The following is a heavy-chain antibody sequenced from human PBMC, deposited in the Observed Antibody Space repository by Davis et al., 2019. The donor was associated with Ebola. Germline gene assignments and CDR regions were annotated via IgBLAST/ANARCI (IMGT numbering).Heavy chain of an antibody. CDR3: TRHKIRNVDIVATSYDY. Sequence: GESLKISCAASGFTFSGSAMHWVRQASGKGLEWVGRIRSKANSYATAYAASVKGRFTISRDDSKNTAYLQMNSLKTEDTAVYYCTRHKIRNVDIVATSYDYWGQGTLVTVSS. V-gene: IGHV3-73*01. D-gene: IGHD5-12*01. CDR1: GFTFSGSA. CDR2: IRSKANSYAT. J-gene: IGHJ4*02.